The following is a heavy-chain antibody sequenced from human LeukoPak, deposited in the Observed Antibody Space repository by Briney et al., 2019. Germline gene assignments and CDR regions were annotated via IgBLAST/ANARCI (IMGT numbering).Heavy chain of an antibody. CDR1: GGSISSYY. CDR3: ATVYNETDAFDI. Sequence: SETLSLTCTVSGGSISSYYWSWIRQPPGKGLEWIGYIYYSGSTNYNPSLKSRVTISVDTSKNQLSLKLSSVTAADTAVYYCATVYNETDAFDIWVQGTMVTVSS. CDR2: IYYSGST. J-gene: IGHJ3*02. V-gene: IGHV4-59*01. D-gene: IGHD5-24*01.